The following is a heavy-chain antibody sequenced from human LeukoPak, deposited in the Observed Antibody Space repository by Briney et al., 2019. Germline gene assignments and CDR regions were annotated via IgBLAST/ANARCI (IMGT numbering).Heavy chain of an antibody. D-gene: IGHD1-1*01. J-gene: IGHJ4*02. Sequence: SQTLSLTCTVSGGSISSGGYYWSWIRQHPGKGLEWIGYIFYSGSTYYNPSLKSRLNISLDTSKNQFSLKVSSVTAADTAVYYCARYSDGTFDFWGQGTLVTVSS. V-gene: IGHV4-31*03. CDR3: ARYSDGTFDF. CDR2: IFYSGST. CDR1: GGSISSGGYY.